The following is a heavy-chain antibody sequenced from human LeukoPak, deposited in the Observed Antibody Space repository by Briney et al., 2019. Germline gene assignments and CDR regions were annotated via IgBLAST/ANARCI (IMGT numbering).Heavy chain of an antibody. V-gene: IGHV1-18*01. CDR3: ARDQRNSGSYRFEY. CDR2: ITGNNGNT. Sequence: GASVKVSCKTSGYTFSGYGISWVRQAPGQGLEWMGWITGNNGNTNYALSLQGRVIMTKDTSTNTAYMELTSLRSDDTAVYYCARDQRNSGSYRFEYWGQGTLVTVSS. D-gene: IGHD1-26*01. J-gene: IGHJ4*02. CDR1: GYTFSGYG.